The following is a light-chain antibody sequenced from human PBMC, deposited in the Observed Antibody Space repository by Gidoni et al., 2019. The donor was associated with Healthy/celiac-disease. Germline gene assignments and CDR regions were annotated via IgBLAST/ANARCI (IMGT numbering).Light chain of an antibody. V-gene: IGKV3-15*01. J-gene: IGKJ2*01. CDR2: GAS. CDR1: QSVRRN. Sequence: EIVMTQSPATLSVSPGERATLSCRTSQSVRRNLAWYQQKPGQAPRLLIYGASTRATGIPARFSGSGSVTEFTLTISSLQSEDFAVYYCQQYNNWPPTFXQXTKLXIK. CDR3: QQYNNWPPT.